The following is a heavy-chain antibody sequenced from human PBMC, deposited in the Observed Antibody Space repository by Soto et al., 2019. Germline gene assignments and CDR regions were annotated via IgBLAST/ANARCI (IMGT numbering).Heavy chain of an antibody. V-gene: IGHV3-23*01. J-gene: IGHJ4*02. D-gene: IGHD5-12*01. Sequence: PGGSLRLSCSAPWFTFCSYSMSWVRQAPGKGLEWVSAISGSGGSTYYADSVKGRFTISRDNSKNTLYLQMNSLRAEDTAVYYCAKESGSTFDYWGQGTLVTVSS. CDR2: ISGSGGST. CDR3: AKESGSTFDY. CDR1: WFTFCSYS.